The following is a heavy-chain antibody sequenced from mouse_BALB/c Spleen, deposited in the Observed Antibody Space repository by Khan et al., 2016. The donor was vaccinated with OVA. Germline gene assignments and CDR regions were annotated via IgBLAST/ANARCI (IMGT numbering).Heavy chain of an antibody. CDR3: ARAYYANYREAMDY. V-gene: IGHV2-6-7*01. D-gene: IGHD2-10*01. Sequence: VELVESGPDLVAPSQSLSITCTVSGFSLTGYGVNWVRQPPGKGLEWLGMIWGDGSTDYNSALKSRLSITKDNSKSQVFLKMNSLQTDDTARYYCARAYYANYREAMDYWGQGNSVTGSS. CDR1: GFSLTGYG. J-gene: IGHJ4*01. CDR2: IWGDGST.